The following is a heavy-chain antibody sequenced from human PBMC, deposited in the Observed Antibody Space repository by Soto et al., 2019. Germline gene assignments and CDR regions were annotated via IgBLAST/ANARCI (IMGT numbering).Heavy chain of an antibody. Sequence: GGSLRLSCAASGFTCSSYAVSWVRQAPGKGLEWVSAISGSGGSTYYENSVKGRFTISRDNSKNPLYLQMNSLRAEDTAVYYCAKDIKDTAMVDYWGQGTLVPVSS. D-gene: IGHD5-18*01. V-gene: IGHV3-23*01. CDR1: GFTCSSYA. J-gene: IGHJ4*02. CDR3: AKDIKDTAMVDY. CDR2: ISGSGGST.